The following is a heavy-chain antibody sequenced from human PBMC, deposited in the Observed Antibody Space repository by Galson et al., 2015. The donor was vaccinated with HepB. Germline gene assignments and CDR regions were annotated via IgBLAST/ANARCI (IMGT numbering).Heavy chain of an antibody. CDR3: AREQYSSSWYDDY. Sequence: SLRLSCAASGFTFSSYAMSWVRQAPGKGLEWVSAISGSGGSTYYADSVKGRFTISRDNSKNTLYLQMNSLRAEDTAVYYCAREQYSSSWYDDYWGQGTLVTVSS. D-gene: IGHD6-13*01. V-gene: IGHV3-23*01. CDR1: GFTFSSYA. CDR2: ISGSGGST. J-gene: IGHJ4*02.